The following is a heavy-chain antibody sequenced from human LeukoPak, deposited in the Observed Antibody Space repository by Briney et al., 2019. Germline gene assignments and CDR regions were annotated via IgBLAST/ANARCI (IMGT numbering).Heavy chain of an antibody. CDR3: ARGPNSSGYYYIVYPFDY. V-gene: IGHV4-34*01. J-gene: IGHJ4*02. D-gene: IGHD3-22*01. CDR1: GVSFSGYY. CDR2: INHSGST. Sequence: SETLSLTCAVYGVSFSGYYWSWIRQPPGKGLEWIGEINHSGSTNYNPSLKSRVTISVDTSKNQFSLKLSSVTAADTAVYYCARGPNSSGYYYIVYPFDYWGQGTLVTVSS.